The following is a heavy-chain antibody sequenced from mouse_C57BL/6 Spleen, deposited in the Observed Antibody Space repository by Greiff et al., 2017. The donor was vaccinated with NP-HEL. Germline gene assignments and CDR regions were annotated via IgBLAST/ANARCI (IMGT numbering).Heavy chain of an antibody. CDR1: GFTFSDYG. Sequence: EVQVVESGGGLVKPGGSLKLSCAASGFTFSDYGMHWVRQAPEKGLEWVAYISSGSSTIYYADTVKGRFTISRDNAKNTLFLQMTSLRSEDTAMYYCARPDGYYGSYYAMDYWGQGTSVTVSS. V-gene: IGHV5-17*01. CDR2: ISSGSSTI. D-gene: IGHD2-3*01. J-gene: IGHJ4*01. CDR3: ARPDGYYGSYYAMDY.